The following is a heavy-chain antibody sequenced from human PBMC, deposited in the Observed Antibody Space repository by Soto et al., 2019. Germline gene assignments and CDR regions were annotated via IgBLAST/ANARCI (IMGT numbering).Heavy chain of an antibody. CDR2: SYYSGST. V-gene: IGHV4-59*01. Sequence: PSETLPLPCTVCGGCLSSYYWSWLRQPPGKGLEWMGYSYYSGSTNYNPSLKSRVTISVDTSKNQFSLKLSSVPTADTAVYSRARDRTRSAGDAFDSWGQGTMVTVSS. D-gene: IGHD6-25*01. CDR3: ARDRTRSAGDAFDS. J-gene: IGHJ3*02. CDR1: GGCLSSYY.